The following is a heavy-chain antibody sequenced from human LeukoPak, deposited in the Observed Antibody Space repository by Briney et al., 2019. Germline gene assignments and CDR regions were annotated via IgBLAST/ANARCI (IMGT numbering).Heavy chain of an antibody. CDR1: GFTFGKYW. Sequence: GGSLRLSCVASGFTFGKYWMSWVRQAPGKGLEWVANIKLDGSEKNYVDSVKGRFTISRDNTKNSLYLQMNSLRVEDTAVFYCARDQYDTWSRRGNFDSWGQGTLVIVPS. CDR2: IKLDGSEK. D-gene: IGHD3-3*01. J-gene: IGHJ4*02. CDR3: ARDQYDTWSRRGNFDS. V-gene: IGHV3-7*03.